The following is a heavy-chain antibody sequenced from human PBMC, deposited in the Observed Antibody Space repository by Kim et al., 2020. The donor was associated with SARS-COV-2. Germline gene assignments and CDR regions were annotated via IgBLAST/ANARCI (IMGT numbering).Heavy chain of an antibody. CDR1: GFTFSSYA. CDR2: ISGSGGST. V-gene: IGHV3-23*01. D-gene: IGHD2-15*01. CDR3: AKVTVVDWYYYGMDV. J-gene: IGHJ6*02. Sequence: GGSLRLSCAASGFTFSSYAMSWVRQAPGKGLEWVSAISGSGGSTYYADSVKGRFTISRDNSKNTLYLQMNSLRAEDTAVYYCAKVTVVDWYYYGMDVWGQGTTVTVSS.